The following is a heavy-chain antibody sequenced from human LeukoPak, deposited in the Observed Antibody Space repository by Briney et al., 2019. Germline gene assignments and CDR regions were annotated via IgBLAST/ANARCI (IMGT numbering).Heavy chain of an antibody. V-gene: IGHV4-38-2*02. D-gene: IGHD3-10*01. CDR2: IYHSGRT. Sequence: SETLSLTCTVSGYSISSGYYWGWIRQPPGKGLEWIGSIYHSGRTYYNPSLKSRVTISVDTSKNQFSLKLTSVTAADTAVYYCARDRGGYYGSENDFWGQGTLVTVSS. CDR1: GYSISSGYY. CDR3: ARDRGGYYGSENDF. J-gene: IGHJ4*02.